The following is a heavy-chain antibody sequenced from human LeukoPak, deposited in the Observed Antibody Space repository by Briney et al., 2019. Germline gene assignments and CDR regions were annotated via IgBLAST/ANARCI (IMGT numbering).Heavy chain of an antibody. CDR2: INLSGGST. CDR1: GYTFTSYY. CDR3: AREWLGYYYYYGMDV. Sequence: ASVKVSCKASGYTFTSYYMHWVRQAPGQGLEWMGIINLSGGSTSYAQKFQGRVTMTRDTSTSTVYMELSSLRSEDTAVYYCAREWLGYYYYYGMDVWGQGTTVTVSS. J-gene: IGHJ6*02. V-gene: IGHV1-46*01. D-gene: IGHD6-19*01.